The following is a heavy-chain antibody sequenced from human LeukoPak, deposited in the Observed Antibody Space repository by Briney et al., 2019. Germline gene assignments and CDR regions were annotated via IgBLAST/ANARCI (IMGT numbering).Heavy chain of an antibody. D-gene: IGHD5-12*01. J-gene: IGHJ4*02. Sequence: QTGGSLRLSWAASGFTFSTYAVSWVRQAPGKGLEWVSVISGGGGNTYYADSVKGRFTISRDNSKNTLYLQMNNLRAEDTALYYCEKGLNGYVPFDYWGQGTLVTVSS. V-gene: IGHV3-23*01. CDR1: GFTFSTYA. CDR2: ISGGGGNT. CDR3: EKGLNGYVPFDY.